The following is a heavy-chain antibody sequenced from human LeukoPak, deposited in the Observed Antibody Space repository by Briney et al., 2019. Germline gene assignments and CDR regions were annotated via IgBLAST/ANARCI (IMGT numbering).Heavy chain of an antibody. D-gene: IGHD6-13*01. CDR3: ARGVAAAGTGAFDI. CDR1: GFTFSIYD. V-gene: IGHV3-13*01. J-gene: IGHJ3*02. Sequence: PGGSLRLSCAASGFTFSIYDMHWVRQATGKGLEWVSAIGTAGDTYYPGSVKGRFTISRENAKNSLYLQMNSLRAGDTAVYYCARGVAAAGTGAFDIWGQGTMVTVSS. CDR2: IGTAGDT.